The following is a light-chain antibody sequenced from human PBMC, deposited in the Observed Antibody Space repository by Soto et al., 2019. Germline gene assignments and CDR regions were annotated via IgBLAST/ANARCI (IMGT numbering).Light chain of an antibody. Sequence: EIVLTQSPGTLSLSPGERATLSXXXXQSFRSSYLAWYQQKPGQAPRLLIYGASSRATGIPDRFSGSGSGTDFTLTISRLEPEDFAVYYCQQYGSSPLTFGGGTKVEIK. CDR1: QSFRSSY. J-gene: IGKJ4*01. CDR3: QQYGSSPLT. V-gene: IGKV3-20*01. CDR2: GAS.